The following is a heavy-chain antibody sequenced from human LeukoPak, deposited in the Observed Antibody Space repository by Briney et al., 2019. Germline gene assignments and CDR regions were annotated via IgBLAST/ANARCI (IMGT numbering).Heavy chain of an antibody. J-gene: IGHJ6*02. CDR3: AAGTVAAPPGYYYYYYGMDV. D-gene: IGHD6-6*01. CDR2: ISSSSSYI. CDR1: GFTFSSYS. Sequence: PGGSLRLSCAASGFTFSSYSMNWVRQAPGKGLEWVSSISSSSSYIYYADSVKGRFTISRDNAKNSLYLQMNSLRSEDTAVYYCAAGTVAAPPGYYYYYYGMDVWGQGTTVTVSS. V-gene: IGHV3-21*04.